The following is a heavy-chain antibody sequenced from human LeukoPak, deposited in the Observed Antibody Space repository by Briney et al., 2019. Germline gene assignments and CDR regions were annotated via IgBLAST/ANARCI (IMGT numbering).Heavy chain of an antibody. D-gene: IGHD6-6*01. V-gene: IGHV3-21*01. CDR2: ISSSSTYI. Sequence: GGSLGLSCTTSGFTFSTYAMNWIRQAPGEGVEWISSISSSSTYIYYADSLKGRFTISRDNAKNSLYLQMNSLRAEDTAVYYCARDPVAARGEFDYWGQGTLVTVSS. J-gene: IGHJ4*02. CDR3: ARDPVAARGEFDY. CDR1: GFTFSTYA.